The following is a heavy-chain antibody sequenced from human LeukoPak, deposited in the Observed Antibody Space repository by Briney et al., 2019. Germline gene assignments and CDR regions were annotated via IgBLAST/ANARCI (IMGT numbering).Heavy chain of an antibody. J-gene: IGHJ4*02. D-gene: IGHD1-26*01. Sequence: VASVTVSFKASVYTFTSYDIYWVRQAPGQGLEWVGWMNPNSGNTGYAQKFQGRVTMSRKTSISTASMELGSLRSEDTAVYYGARGFWEIPDYWGQGTLVTVSS. CDR3: ARGFWEIPDY. CDR1: VYTFTSYD. CDR2: MNPNSGNT. V-gene: IGHV1-8*02.